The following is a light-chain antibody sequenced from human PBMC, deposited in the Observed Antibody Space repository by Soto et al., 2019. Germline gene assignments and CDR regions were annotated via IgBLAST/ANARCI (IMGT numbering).Light chain of an antibody. CDR2: GAS. J-gene: IGKJ1*01. V-gene: IGKV3-20*01. CDR3: QQYGSSGT. Sequence: DIVLTQSPGTLSLSPGERATLSCRASQSVSNNYLAWYQPKPGQAPRLLIYGASNRATGIPDRFSGSGSGTDFTLTISRLEPEEFAVDYCQQYGSSGTFGQGTKVDIK. CDR1: QSVSNNY.